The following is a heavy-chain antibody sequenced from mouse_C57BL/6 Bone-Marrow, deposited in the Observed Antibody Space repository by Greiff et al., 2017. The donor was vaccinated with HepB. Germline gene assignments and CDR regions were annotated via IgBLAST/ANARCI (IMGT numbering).Heavy chain of an antibody. CDR1: GYTFTNYW. Sequence: VQLQQSGAELVRPGPSVKMSCKASGYTFTNYWIGWAKQRPGHGLEWIGDIYPGGGYTNYNEKFKGKATLTADKSSSTAYMQFSSLTSEDSAIYYCARRGNYYGSSYWYFDVWGTGTTVTVSS. J-gene: IGHJ1*03. CDR3: ARRGNYYGSSYWYFDV. V-gene: IGHV1-63*01. CDR2: IYPGGGYT. D-gene: IGHD1-1*01.